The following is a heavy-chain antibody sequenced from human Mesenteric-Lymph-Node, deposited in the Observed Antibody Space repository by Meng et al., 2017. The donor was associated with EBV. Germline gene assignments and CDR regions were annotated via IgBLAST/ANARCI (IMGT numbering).Heavy chain of an antibody. Sequence: VQSGAEVRKPGSSVMVSCKASGGSFSPYTITWVRQAPGQGLEWMGRIIPMFGTAKYAQNFQGRVTITADESTNTAYMELSSLRSDDTAVYYCARVWGGYSFGLSDYWGQGTLVTVSS. D-gene: IGHD5-18*01. J-gene: IGHJ4*02. CDR3: ARVWGGYSFGLSDY. V-gene: IGHV1-69*01. CDR1: GGSFSPYT. CDR2: IIPMFGTA.